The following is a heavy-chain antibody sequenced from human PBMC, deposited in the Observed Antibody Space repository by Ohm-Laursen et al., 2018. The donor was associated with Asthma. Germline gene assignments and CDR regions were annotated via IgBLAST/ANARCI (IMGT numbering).Heavy chain of an antibody. V-gene: IGHV3-30*04. Sequence: SLRLSCAASGFTFRSYAMHWVRQAPGKGLEWVAVISYDGSNKYYADSVKGRFTISRDNSKNTLYLQMNSLRAEDTAVYYCARGSIWAFDIWGQGTMVTVSS. J-gene: IGHJ3*02. CDR2: ISYDGSNK. CDR3: ARGSIWAFDI. D-gene: IGHD3-10*01. CDR1: GFTFRSYA.